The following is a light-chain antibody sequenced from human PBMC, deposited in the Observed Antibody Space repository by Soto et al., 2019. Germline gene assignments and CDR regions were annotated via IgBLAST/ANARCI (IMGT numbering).Light chain of an antibody. CDR3: QQYNTWPPLT. CDR2: GAS. J-gene: IGKJ4*01. V-gene: IGKV3-15*01. CDR1: QSINTN. Sequence: EIVMTQSPATVSVSPGERATLSCRASQSINTNLAWYQQKPGQAPRLLIFGASNRATAVPARFTASGSGTEFTLTISSLQSEDFAFYYCQQYNTWPPLTFGGGTKVEI.